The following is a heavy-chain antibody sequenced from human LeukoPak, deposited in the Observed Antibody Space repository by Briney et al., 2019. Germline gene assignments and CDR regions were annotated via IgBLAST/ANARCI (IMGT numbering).Heavy chain of an antibody. D-gene: IGHD6-19*01. CDR1: GYSFTSYW. V-gene: IGHV5-51*01. Sequence: GESLKISCKGSGYSFTSYWIGWVRRLPGKGLEWMGIIYPGDSDTRYSPSFQGQVTISADKSISTAYLQWSSLKASDTAMYYCARVIAVADYYYGMDVWGQGTTVTVSS. J-gene: IGHJ6*02. CDR2: IYPGDSDT. CDR3: ARVIAVADYYYGMDV.